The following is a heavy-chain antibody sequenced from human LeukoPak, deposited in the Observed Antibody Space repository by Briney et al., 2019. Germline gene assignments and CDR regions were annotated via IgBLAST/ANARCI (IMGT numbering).Heavy chain of an antibody. J-gene: IGHJ4*02. D-gene: IGHD3-10*01. CDR3: ARVAPYYYGSGSYFDY. Sequence: SETLSLTCAVYGGSFSGYYWSWIRQPPGKGLEWIGEINHSGSTNYNPSLKSRVTISVDTSKNQFSLKLSSVTAADTAVYYCARVAPYYYGSGSYFDYWGQGTLDTVSS. CDR1: GGSFSGYY. CDR2: INHSGST. V-gene: IGHV4-34*01.